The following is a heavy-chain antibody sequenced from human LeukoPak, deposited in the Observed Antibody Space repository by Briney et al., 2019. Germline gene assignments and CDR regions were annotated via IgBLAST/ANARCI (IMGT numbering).Heavy chain of an antibody. CDR3: AKRVGYCSGGSCLTPPHFDY. J-gene: IGHJ4*02. Sequence: GGSLRLSCAASGFTFNIYGMHWVRQAPGKGLEWVSTIRGSGGITYYSDSVKGRFTISRDNSKNTLYLQMNSLRAEDTAVYYCAKRVGYCSGGSCLTPPHFDYWGQGTLVTVSS. CDR1: GFTFNIYG. D-gene: IGHD2-15*01. V-gene: IGHV3-23*01. CDR2: IRGSGGIT.